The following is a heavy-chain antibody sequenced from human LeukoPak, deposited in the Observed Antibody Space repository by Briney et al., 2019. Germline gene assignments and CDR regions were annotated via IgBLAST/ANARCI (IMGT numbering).Heavy chain of an antibody. J-gene: IGHJ4*02. Sequence: GGSLRLSCVGSGLTFSNYGMSWVRQAPGKGLEWVSVIYSGGSTYYADSVKGRFTISRDNSKSTLYLQMNSLRAEDTAVYYCARDLGGYDSYWGQGTLVTVSS. D-gene: IGHD5-12*01. V-gene: IGHV3-66*01. CDR2: IYSGGST. CDR1: GLTFSNYG. CDR3: ARDLGGYDSY.